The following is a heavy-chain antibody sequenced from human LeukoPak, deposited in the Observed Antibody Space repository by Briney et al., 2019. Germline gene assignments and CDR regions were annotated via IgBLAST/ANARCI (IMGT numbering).Heavy chain of an antibody. Sequence: GGSLRLSCGTSGFTFSSYWMTWVRQAPGKGLEWVANIKHDGSEKYYVDSVKGRFTISRDNAKNSLYLQMNSLRAEDTAVYYCARGGEDIVVVPAAITTWFDPWGQGTLVTVSS. CDR2: IKHDGSEK. J-gene: IGHJ5*02. V-gene: IGHV3-7*02. CDR1: GFTFSSYW. CDR3: ARGGEDIVVVPAAITTWFDP. D-gene: IGHD2-2*01.